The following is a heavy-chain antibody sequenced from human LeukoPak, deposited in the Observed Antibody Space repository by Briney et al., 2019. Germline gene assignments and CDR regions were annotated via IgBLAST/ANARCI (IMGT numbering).Heavy chain of an antibody. Sequence: PGGSLRLSCAASGFTFSNYAMMWVRQAPGKGLEWVSAIRGSGGGTEYADSVRGRFTISRDNSKNRLYLQMNTLRAEDTAVYYCARDPNGDYVGAFDFWGRGTMVTVS. D-gene: IGHD4-17*01. V-gene: IGHV3-23*01. CDR3: ARDPNGDYVGAFDF. J-gene: IGHJ3*01. CDR1: GFTFSNYA. CDR2: IRGSGGGT.